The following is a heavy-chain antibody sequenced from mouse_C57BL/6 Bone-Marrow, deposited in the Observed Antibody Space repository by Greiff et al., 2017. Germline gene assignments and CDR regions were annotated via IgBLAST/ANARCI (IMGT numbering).Heavy chain of an antibody. Sequence: LQQSGAELVRPGASVKMSCKASGYTFTSYNMHWVKQTPRQGLEWIGAIYPGNGDTSYNQKFKGKATLTVDKSSSTAYMQLSSLTSEDSAVYFCARRDDGYYEYAMDYWGQGTSVTVSS. V-gene: IGHV1-12*01. D-gene: IGHD2-3*01. CDR1: GYTFTSYN. CDR3: ARRDDGYYEYAMDY. J-gene: IGHJ4*01. CDR2: IYPGNGDT.